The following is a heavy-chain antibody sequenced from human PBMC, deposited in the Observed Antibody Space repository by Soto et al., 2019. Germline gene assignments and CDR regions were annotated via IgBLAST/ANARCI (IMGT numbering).Heavy chain of an antibody. CDR2: ISAYNGNT. Sequence: ASVKVSCKASGYTFTSYGISWVRQAPGQGLEWMGWISAYNGNTNYAQKLQGRVTMTTDTSTSTAYMELRSLRSDDTAVYYCAREYGYDSGYVFGFQHWGQGPLVTVSS. CDR3: AREYGYDSGYVFGFQH. J-gene: IGHJ1*01. V-gene: IGHV1-18*01. D-gene: IGHD5-12*01. CDR1: GYTFTSYG.